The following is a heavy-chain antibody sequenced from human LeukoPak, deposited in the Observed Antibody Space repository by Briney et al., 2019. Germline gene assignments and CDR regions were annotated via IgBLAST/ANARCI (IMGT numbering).Heavy chain of an antibody. D-gene: IGHD2-8*02. Sequence: SETLSLTCTVSGGSISSYYWSWIRQPPGKGLEWIGYIYYSGSTNYNPSLKSRVTISVDTSKNQFSLGLSSVTAADTAVYYCARIGDTGGYFNYWGQGTLVTVSS. CDR1: GGSISSYY. CDR2: IYYSGST. V-gene: IGHV4-59*01. CDR3: ARIGDTGGYFNY. J-gene: IGHJ4*02.